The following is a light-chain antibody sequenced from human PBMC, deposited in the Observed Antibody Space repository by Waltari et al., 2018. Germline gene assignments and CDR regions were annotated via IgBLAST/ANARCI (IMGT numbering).Light chain of an antibody. CDR3: SSSAGSNSWV. V-gene: IGLV2-8*01. J-gene: IGLJ3*02. CDR2: EVN. Sequence: QSALTQPPSASGSPGQSVTIPCTGTSSDVGGYNYVSWYQQHPGKAPKVMIYEVNKRPSGVPDRFSGSKSGNTASLTVSGLQAEDEADYYCSSSAGSNSWVFGGGTKLTVL. CDR1: SSDVGGYNY.